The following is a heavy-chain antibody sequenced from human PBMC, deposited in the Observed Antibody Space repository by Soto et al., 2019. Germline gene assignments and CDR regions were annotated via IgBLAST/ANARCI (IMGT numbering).Heavy chain of an antibody. Sequence: EVQLVESGGGLVQPGGSLKLSCAASGFTFSGSAMHWVRQASGKGLEWVGRIRSKANSYATAYAASVKGRFTISRDDSKNKAYLQMHSLKPEDAAVYYCTSDTARVYYGMDVWGQGTTVTVSS. V-gene: IGHV3-73*02. D-gene: IGHD5-18*01. J-gene: IGHJ6*02. CDR3: TSDTARVYYGMDV. CDR1: GFTFSGSA. CDR2: IRSKANSYAT.